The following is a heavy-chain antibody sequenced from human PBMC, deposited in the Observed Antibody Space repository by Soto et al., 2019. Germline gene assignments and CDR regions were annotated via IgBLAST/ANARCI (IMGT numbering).Heavy chain of an antibody. D-gene: IGHD3-10*01. V-gene: IGHV3-74*02. J-gene: IGHJ6*03. CDR1: EFTFSGRS. CDR3: ARGWFGPDV. Sequence: EVQLVESGGGLVQPGGSLRLSCAASEFTFSGRSVHWVRQAPGKGLVWVSGIDKVGTASTYADSVKGRFTSSRDNAKNTVHLKTNSLRVADTAVYYCARGWFGPDVWGKGTTVPVSS. CDR2: IDKVGTAS.